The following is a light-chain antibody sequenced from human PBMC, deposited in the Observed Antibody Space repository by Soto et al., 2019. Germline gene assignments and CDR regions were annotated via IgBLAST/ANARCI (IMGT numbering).Light chain of an antibody. CDR3: QQHHKWPLT. V-gene: IGKV3-15*01. J-gene: IGKJ4*01. CDR1: ESINNN. CDR2: AAT. Sequence: EIVMTQSPATLSVSPGEGATLSWTASESINNNLAWYQQKPGQAPRLLIYAATTRATGFPARFSGSGSGTEFTLTISSLQSEDFAVYYCQQHHKWPLTFGGGTKVDIK.